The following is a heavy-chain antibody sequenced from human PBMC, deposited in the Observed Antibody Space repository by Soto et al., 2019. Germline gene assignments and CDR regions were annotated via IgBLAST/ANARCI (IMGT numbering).Heavy chain of an antibody. Sequence: EVQLLESGGGLVQPGGSLRLSCAASGFTFSNYAMNWVRQAPGKGLEWVSVISGSGGSTYYADSVKGRFTISRDNSKNRRYLQMNCLTAEDAAVYYCASRSSGWYCYYWGQGSMVTVSS. CDR2: ISGSGGST. V-gene: IGHV3-23*01. J-gene: IGHJ4*02. D-gene: IGHD6-19*01. CDR3: ASRSSGWYCYY. CDR1: GFTFSNYA.